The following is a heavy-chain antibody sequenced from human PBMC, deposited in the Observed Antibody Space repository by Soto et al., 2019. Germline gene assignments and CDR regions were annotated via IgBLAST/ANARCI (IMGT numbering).Heavy chain of an antibody. CDR1: GYTFTSYA. Sequence: QVPLVQSGAEVKKPGASVKVSCKASGYTFTSYAMHWVRQAPGQRLEWMGWINAGNGNTKYSQKFQGRVTITRDTSASTAYMELSSLRSEDTAVYYCARARSSFPHGAPWDWYFFLWGRGTLDTVSS. CDR2: INAGNGNT. V-gene: IGHV1-3*01. D-gene: IGHD1-26*01. CDR3: ARARSSFPHGAPWDWYFFL. J-gene: IGHJ2*01.